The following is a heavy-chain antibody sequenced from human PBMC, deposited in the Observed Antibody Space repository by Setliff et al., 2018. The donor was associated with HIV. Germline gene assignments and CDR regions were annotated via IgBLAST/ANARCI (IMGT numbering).Heavy chain of an antibody. V-gene: IGHV4-34*01. CDR1: GGSFSGYY. D-gene: IGHD5-12*01. J-gene: IGHJ6*03. Sequence: SETLSLTCAVYGGSFSGYYWSWIRQPPGKGLEWIGEINHSGSTNYNPSLKSRVTISVDTSKNQFSLKLSSVTAADTAVYYCARHGAYEAYYDYMDVWGKGTTVTVS. CDR3: ARHGAYEAYYDYMDV. CDR2: INHSGST.